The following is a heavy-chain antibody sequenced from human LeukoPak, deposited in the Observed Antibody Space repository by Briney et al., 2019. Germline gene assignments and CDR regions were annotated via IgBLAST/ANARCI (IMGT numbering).Heavy chain of an antibody. CDR3: ARDYKYAFDN. CDR1: GFTFSDYS. V-gene: IGHV3-11*06. Sequence: GGSLRLSCAASGFTFSDYSMSWVRQAPGKGLEWISYIGINSGNTNYADSVKGRFTISGDKAKNSLYLQMNSLRVEDTAVYYCARDYKYAFDNWGQGTLVTVSS. CDR2: IGINSGNT. J-gene: IGHJ4*02. D-gene: IGHD5-24*01.